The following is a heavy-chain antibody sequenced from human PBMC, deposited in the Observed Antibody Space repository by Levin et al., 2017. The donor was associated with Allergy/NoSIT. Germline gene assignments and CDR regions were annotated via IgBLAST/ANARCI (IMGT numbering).Heavy chain of an antibody. CDR3: ASIGGPSPP. Sequence: GESLKISCAASGFTFSSYGMNWVRQAPGKGLEWVSYISSGSKTIYYADSVKGRFTISRDDAKSSLYLQMNSLRDEDTAVYYCASIGGPSPPWGQGTLVTVSS. D-gene: IGHD3-16*01. J-gene: IGHJ4*02. V-gene: IGHV3-48*02. CDR2: ISSGSKTI. CDR1: GFTFSSYG.